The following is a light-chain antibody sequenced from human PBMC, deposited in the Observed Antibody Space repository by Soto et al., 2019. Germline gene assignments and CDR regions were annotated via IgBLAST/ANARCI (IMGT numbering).Light chain of an antibody. CDR2: HVS. Sequence: QSVLTQPASVSGSPGQSITISCTGTSSDVGGYNYVSWYQHHPDNAPKLMIYHVSNRPSGVSDRFSGSKSGNTASLSISGLQAEDEADYYCSSYSSSIKVLFGGGTKLTVL. CDR1: SSDVGGYNY. J-gene: IGLJ2*01. CDR3: SSYSSSIKVL. V-gene: IGLV2-14*03.